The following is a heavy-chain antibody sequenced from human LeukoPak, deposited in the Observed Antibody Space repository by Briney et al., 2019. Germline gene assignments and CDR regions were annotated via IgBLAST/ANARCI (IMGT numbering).Heavy chain of an antibody. V-gene: IGHV1-46*01. CDR2: INPSGGST. Sequence: ASVKVSCKASGYTFTTYYMHWVRQAPGQGLEWMGIINPSGGSTSYTQKLQGRVTMTRDMSTSTVYMELSSLRSEDTAVYYCASSCSGGSCRPNDAFDIWGQGTMVTVSS. CDR1: GYTFTTYY. D-gene: IGHD2-15*01. J-gene: IGHJ3*02. CDR3: ASSCSGGSCRPNDAFDI.